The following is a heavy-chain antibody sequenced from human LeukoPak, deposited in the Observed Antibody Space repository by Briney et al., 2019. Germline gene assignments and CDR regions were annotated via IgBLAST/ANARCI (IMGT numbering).Heavy chain of an antibody. J-gene: IGHJ4*02. D-gene: IGHD4-17*01. CDR3: AREAYGDYFFDY. Sequence: GGSLRLSCAASGFTFTSYSMTWVRQAPGKGLEWVSYVSASSATILYADSIKGRFIISRDNAKSSLYLQMTSLRDEDTAVYYCAREAYGDYFFDYWGQGTLVTVSS. V-gene: IGHV3-48*02. CDR1: GFTFTSYS. CDR2: VSASSATI.